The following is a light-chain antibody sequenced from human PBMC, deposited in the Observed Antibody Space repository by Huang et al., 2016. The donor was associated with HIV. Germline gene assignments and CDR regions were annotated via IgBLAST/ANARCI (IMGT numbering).Light chain of an antibody. CDR2: DVS. CDR1: QAIVTY. CDR3: QQSYSALIT. J-gene: IGKJ5*01. Sequence: IQLTQSPTSLSASVGARVTIACLASQAIVTYLNWFQQKPGRAPKLLISDVSSLHTGIPSRFIGSGSWTEFTLTIRGLQFDDFATYFCQQSYSALITFGQGTRLEMK. V-gene: IGKV1-39*01.